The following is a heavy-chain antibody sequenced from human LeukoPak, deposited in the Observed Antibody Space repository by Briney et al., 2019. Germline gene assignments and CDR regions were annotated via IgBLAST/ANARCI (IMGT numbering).Heavy chain of an antibody. CDR2: ISYDGSNK. J-gene: IGHJ4*02. Sequence: GGSLRLSCAASGFTFSSYAMHWVRQAPGKGLEWVAVISYDGSNKYYADSVKGRFTISRDNSKNTLYLQMNSLTAEDTAVYYCARGCCSGGSCYPYPFDYWGQGTLVTVSS. V-gene: IGHV3-30*14. CDR3: ARGCCSGGSCYPYPFDY. D-gene: IGHD2-15*01. CDR1: GFTFSSYA.